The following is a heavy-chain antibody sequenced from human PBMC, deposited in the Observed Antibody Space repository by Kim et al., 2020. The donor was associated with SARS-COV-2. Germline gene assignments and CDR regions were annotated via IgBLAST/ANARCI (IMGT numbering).Heavy chain of an antibody. V-gene: IGHV3-30*18. J-gene: IGHJ4*02. CDR1: GFTFSSYG. CDR2: ISYDGSNK. CDR3: AKDLFHGGYDNY. Sequence: GGSLRLSCAASGFTFSSYGMHWVRQAPGKGLEWVAVISYDGSNKYYADSVKGRFTISRDNSKNTLYLQMNSLRAEDTAVYYCAKDLFHGGYDNYWGQGTLVTVSS. D-gene: IGHD5-12*01.